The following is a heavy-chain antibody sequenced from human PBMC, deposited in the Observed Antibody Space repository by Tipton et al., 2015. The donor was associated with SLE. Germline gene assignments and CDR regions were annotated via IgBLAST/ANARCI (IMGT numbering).Heavy chain of an antibody. CDR2: ITSKSLYL. D-gene: IGHD3-9*01. V-gene: IGHV3-11*06. J-gene: IGHJ4*02. CDR3: ARSYYDFLTGCIDS. CDR1: RFTFSDYY. Sequence: SLRLSCAASRFTFSDYYMSWIRQAPGKGLEWVSSITSKSLYLYYADSVQGRFTVSRDNAKNSMYLQMNSLRAEDTAVYYCARSYYDFLTGCIDSWGQGTLVTVSS.